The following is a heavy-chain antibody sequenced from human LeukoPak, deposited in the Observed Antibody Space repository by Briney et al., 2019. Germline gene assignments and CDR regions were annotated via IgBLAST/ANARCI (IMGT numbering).Heavy chain of an antibody. CDR2: INPNSGGT. CDR3: ARDPPIGGADVFDI. J-gene: IGHJ3*02. CDR1: GYTFTSYG. D-gene: IGHD3-10*01. V-gene: IGHV1-2*02. Sequence: GASVKVSCKASGYTFTSYGISWVRQAPGQGLECMGWINPNSGGTNYAQKFQGRVTMTRDTSISTAYMELSRLTSDDTAVYYCARDPPIGGADVFDIWGQGTMVTVSS.